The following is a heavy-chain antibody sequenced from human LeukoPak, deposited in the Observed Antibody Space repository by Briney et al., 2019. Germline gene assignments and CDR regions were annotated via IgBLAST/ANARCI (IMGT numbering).Heavy chain of an antibody. CDR2: IKPNSGVT. Sequence: ASVKVSCKTSGYTFATYFMHWVRQAPGQGLEWMGYIKPNSGVTNYAQKFRGRVTMTWDTSISTAYIELSGLTSDDTAIYYCARPTYCGSDCYFNFDYWGQGTLVTVCS. J-gene: IGHJ4*02. CDR3: ARPTYCGSDCYFNFDY. V-gene: IGHV1-2*02. CDR1: GYTFATYF. D-gene: IGHD2-21*02.